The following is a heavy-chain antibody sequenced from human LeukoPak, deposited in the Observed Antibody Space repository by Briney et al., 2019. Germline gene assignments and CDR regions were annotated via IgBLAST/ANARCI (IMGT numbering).Heavy chain of an antibody. CDR1: GFTFSDYY. CDR3: ATGYSSGWY. CDR2: ISSGGITI. Sequence: GGSLRLYCAASGFTFSDYYMSWIRQAPGKGLEWVSYISSGGITIYYADSVKGRSTISRDNAKNSLYLQMNSLRAEDTAVYYCATGYSSGWYWGQGTLVTVSS. V-gene: IGHV3-11*01. J-gene: IGHJ4*02. D-gene: IGHD6-19*01.